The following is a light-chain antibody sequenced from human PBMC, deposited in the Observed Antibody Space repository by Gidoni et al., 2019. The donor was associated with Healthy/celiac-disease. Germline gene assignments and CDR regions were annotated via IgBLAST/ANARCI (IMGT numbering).Light chain of an antibody. Sequence: EIVFTQSPATLSLSPGERATLACRASHSVGSYLAWYQQKPGQAPRLLIYDASNRATGIPTRFSGSGSGTDFTLTISSLEPEDFAVYYCQRRSNWPKTFGQGTKVEIK. CDR3: QRRSNWPKT. V-gene: IGKV3-11*01. CDR1: HSVGSY. CDR2: DAS. J-gene: IGKJ1*01.